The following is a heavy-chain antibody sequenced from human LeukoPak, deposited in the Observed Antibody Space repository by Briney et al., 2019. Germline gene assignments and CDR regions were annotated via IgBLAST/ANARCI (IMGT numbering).Heavy chain of an antibody. J-gene: IGHJ4*02. CDR1: GSTFNNYG. Sequence: ASVKVSCKASGSTFNNYGISWVRQAPGQGLEWMGWTSAYNGNTKYVENLQGRVTMTTDTSTSTAYMELRSLRSDDTAVYYCAGDCTSASCYNVYWGQGTLVTVSS. CDR3: AGDCTSASCYNVY. CDR2: TSAYNGNT. D-gene: IGHD2-2*02. V-gene: IGHV1-18*01.